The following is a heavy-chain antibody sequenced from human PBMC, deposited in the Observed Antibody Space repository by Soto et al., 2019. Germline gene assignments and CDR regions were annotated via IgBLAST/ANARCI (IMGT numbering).Heavy chain of an antibody. V-gene: IGHV3-48*01. Sequence: EVQLVESGGGLVQPGGSLRLSCAASGFTFSSYSMNWVRQAPGKGLEWVSYISSSSSTIYYADYVKGRFTISRDNAKNSLYLQMNSLRAEDTAVYYCARAAAGPPRDWGQGTLVTVSS. J-gene: IGHJ4*02. D-gene: IGHD6-13*01. CDR1: GFTFSSYS. CDR2: ISSSSSTI. CDR3: ARAAAGPPRD.